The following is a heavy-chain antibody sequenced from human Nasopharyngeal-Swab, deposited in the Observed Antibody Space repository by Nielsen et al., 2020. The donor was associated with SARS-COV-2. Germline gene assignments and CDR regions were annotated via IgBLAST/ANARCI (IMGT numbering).Heavy chain of an antibody. D-gene: IGHD1-14*01. Sequence: GESLKISCAASGFSLSSYWMSWVRQAPGKGLEWVANIKEDGSEKYYVDSVKGRFTISRDNAKNSLYLQMNSLRAEDTAVYYCATGEPNYYYYYGMDVWGQGTTVTVSS. V-gene: IGHV3-7*01. CDR1: GFSLSSYW. CDR3: ATGEPNYYYYYGMDV. CDR2: IKEDGSEK. J-gene: IGHJ6*02.